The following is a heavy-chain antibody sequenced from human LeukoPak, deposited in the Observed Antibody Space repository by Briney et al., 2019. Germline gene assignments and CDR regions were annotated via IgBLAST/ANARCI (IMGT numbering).Heavy chain of an antibody. CDR2: ISGSGGST. D-gene: IGHD6-13*01. V-gene: IGHV3-23*01. CDR1: GFTFSSYA. J-gene: IGHJ5*02. CDR3: AKPSPIYSSGWYVAATRAP. Sequence: GESLRLSCTVSGFTFSSYAMSWVRQAPGKGLEWVSPISGSGGSTYYADSVKGRFTISRDNSKNTLYLQMNSLRAEDTAVYYCAKPSPIYSSGWYVAATRAPWGQGTLVTASS.